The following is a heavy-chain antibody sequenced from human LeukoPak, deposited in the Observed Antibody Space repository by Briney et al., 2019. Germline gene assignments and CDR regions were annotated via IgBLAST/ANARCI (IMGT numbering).Heavy chain of an antibody. CDR3: ARGQSGYPFDY. J-gene: IGHJ4*02. CDR1: GYTFTHYA. D-gene: IGHD3-3*01. Sequence: ASVKVSCKASGYTFTHYAIHWVRQAPGQRLEWMGWMNAANGNTKYSQEFQGRVTITRDTSASTAYMELSSLRSEDMAVYYCARGQSGYPFDYWGQGTLVTVSS. V-gene: IGHV1-3*03. CDR2: MNAANGNT.